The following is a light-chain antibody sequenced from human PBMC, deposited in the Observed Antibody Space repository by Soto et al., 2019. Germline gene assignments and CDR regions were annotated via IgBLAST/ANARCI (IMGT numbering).Light chain of an antibody. CDR3: QQYNSYST. CDR1: QGISSC. CDR2: AAS. V-gene: IGKV1-5*01. J-gene: IGKJ4*02. Sequence: DIQMTQSPSSLSASVGDRVTITCRASQGISSCLAWYQQKPGKAPKVLIYAASTLQTGVPSRFSGSGSGTEFTLTISSLQPEDVATYYCQQYNSYSTFGRGTKVEIK.